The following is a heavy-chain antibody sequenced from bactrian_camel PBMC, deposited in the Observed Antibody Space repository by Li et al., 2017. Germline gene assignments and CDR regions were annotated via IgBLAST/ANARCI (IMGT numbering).Heavy chain of an antibody. J-gene: IGHJ4*01. CDR3: KTDTEPTCSYEHDY. V-gene: IGHV3S60*01. Sequence: HVQLVESGGGSVQAGGSLRLSCEASKYTYETTCMGWFRQAPGKEREAVATIYWGGLSPYYADSVQGRFTISRDSATNTVYLEMNSLKPEDTGMYYCKTDTEPTCSYEHDYWGQGTQVTVS. D-gene: IGHD3*01. CDR2: IYWGGLSP. CDR1: KYTYETTC.